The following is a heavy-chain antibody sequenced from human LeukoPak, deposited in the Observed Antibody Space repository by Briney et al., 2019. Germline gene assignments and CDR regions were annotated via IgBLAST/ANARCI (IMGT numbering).Heavy chain of an antibody. V-gene: IGHV3-72*01. J-gene: IGHJ4*02. CDR3: ANFFGYNCGY. CDR2: SKNKENGYIT. D-gene: IGHD5-24*01. CDR1: GLTFSDNY. Sequence: GGSLRLSCATSGLTFSDNYIDWVRQAPGKGLEWVARSKNKENGYITEYAASVEGRFTISRDDSKKSVFLQKNSLKTEDTAVYYCANFFGYNCGYWGQGTLVTVSS.